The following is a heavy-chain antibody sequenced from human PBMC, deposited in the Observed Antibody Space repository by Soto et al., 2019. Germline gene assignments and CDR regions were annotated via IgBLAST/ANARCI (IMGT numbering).Heavy chain of an antibody. J-gene: IGHJ4*02. Sequence: ASVKVSCKASGYTFTSYGISWVRQAPGQGLEWMGWISAYNGNTNYAQKLQGRVTMTTDTSTSTAYMELRSLRSDDTAVYCCARYPHPGIAAAGTFDYWGQGTLVTVSS. D-gene: IGHD6-13*01. CDR1: GYTFTSYG. V-gene: IGHV1-18*04. CDR3: ARYPHPGIAAAGTFDY. CDR2: ISAYNGNT.